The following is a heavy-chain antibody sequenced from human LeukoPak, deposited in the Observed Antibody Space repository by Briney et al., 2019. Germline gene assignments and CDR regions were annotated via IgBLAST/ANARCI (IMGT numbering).Heavy chain of an antibody. CDR1: GFTFSSYW. D-gene: IGHD2-21*02. CDR2: INSDGSST. J-gene: IGHJ4*02. CDR3: AKRTDGDGELDY. Sequence: SGGSLRLSCAASGFTFSSYWMHWVRQAPGKGLVWVSRINSDGSSTSYADSVKGRFTISRDNAKNTLYLQMNSLRVEDTAVYYCAKRTDGDGELDYWGQGTLVTVSS. V-gene: IGHV3-74*01.